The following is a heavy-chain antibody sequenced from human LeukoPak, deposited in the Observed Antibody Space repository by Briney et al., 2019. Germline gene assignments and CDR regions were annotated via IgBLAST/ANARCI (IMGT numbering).Heavy chain of an antibody. J-gene: IGHJ4*02. D-gene: IGHD4-17*01. CDR2: INHSGST. CDR3: ASRVTSEYFDY. Sequence: SETLSLTCAVYGGSFSGYYWSWIRQPPGKGLEWIGEINHSGSTNYNPSLKSRVTISVDTSKNQLSLKLSSVTAADTAVYYCASRVTSEYFDYWGQGTLVTVSS. CDR1: GGSFSGYY. V-gene: IGHV4-34*01.